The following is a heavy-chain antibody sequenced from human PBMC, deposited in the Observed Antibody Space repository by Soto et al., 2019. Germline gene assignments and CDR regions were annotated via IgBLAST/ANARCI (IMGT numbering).Heavy chain of an antibody. V-gene: IGHV4-4*07. CDR1: GGSISSYY. J-gene: IGHJ6*02. CDR3: ARGPRGYVYYHGMDV. D-gene: IGHD3-10*01. CDR2: IDTSGTT. Sequence: LSLTCTVSGGSISSYYCSWIRQSAGKGLEWIGRIDTSGTTNHNPSLKNRVTMSVDASKSQFSLKLSSVTAADTAVYYCARGPRGYVYYHGMDVWGQGTPVTVSS.